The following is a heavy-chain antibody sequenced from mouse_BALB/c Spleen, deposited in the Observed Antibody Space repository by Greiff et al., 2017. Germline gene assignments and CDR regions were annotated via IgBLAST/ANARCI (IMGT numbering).Heavy chain of an antibody. Sequence: DVKLVESGGGLVQPGGSLRLSCAPSGFTFTDYYMSWVRQPPGKALEWLGFIRNKANGYTTEYSASVKGRFTISRDNSQSILYLQMNTLRAEDSATYYCARHDYDGTGPFAYWGQGTLVTVSA. CDR3: ARHDYDGTGPFAY. D-gene: IGHD2-4*01. V-gene: IGHV7-3*02. CDR2: IRNKANGYTT. J-gene: IGHJ3*01. CDR1: GFTFTDYY.